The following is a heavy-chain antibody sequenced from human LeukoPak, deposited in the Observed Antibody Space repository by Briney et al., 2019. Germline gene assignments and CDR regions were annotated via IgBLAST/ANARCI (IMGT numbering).Heavy chain of an antibody. D-gene: IGHD3-16*02. Sequence: GASVKVSCKASGYTFTSHGISWVRQAPGQGLERMGWISAYNGNTNYAQKLQGRVTMTTDTSTSTAYMELRSLRSDDTAVYYCARGLYVWGSYRLSWFDPWGQGTLVTVSS. CDR1: GYTFTSHG. J-gene: IGHJ5*02. CDR3: ARGLYVWGSYRLSWFDP. CDR2: ISAYNGNT. V-gene: IGHV1-18*01.